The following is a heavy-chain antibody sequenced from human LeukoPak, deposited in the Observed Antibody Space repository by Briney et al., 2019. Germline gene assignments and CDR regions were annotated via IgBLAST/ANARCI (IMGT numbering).Heavy chain of an antibody. CDR1: GFTFSSYA. CDR3: ARALDDAFDI. J-gene: IGHJ3*02. V-gene: IGHV3-30*04. CDR2: ISYDGSNK. Sequence: GGSLRLSCAASGFTFSSYAMHWVRQAPGKGLEWVAVISYDGSNKYYADSVKGRFTISRDNSKNTLYLQMNSLRAEDTAVYYCARALDDAFDIWGQGTMVTASS.